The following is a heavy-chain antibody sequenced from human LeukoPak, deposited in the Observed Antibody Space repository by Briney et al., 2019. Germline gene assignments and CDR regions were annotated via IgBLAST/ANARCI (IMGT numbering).Heavy chain of an antibody. J-gene: IGHJ1*01. CDR1: GFTFSSYS. CDR2: ISSSSSYI. Sequence: PGGSLRLSCAASGFTFSSYSMNWVRQAPGKGLEWVSSISSSSSYIYYADSVKGRFTISRDNAKNSLYLQMNSLRAEDTAVHYCARGDYGDYHLHFQHWGQGTLVTVSS. D-gene: IGHD4-17*01. CDR3: ARGDYGDYHLHFQH. V-gene: IGHV3-21*01.